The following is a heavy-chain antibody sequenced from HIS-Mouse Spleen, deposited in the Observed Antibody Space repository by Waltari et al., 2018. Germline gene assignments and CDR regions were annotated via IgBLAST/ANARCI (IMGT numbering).Heavy chain of an antibody. Sequence: QLQLQESGPGLVKPSETLSLTCTVSGGSISSSSYYWGWIRQPPGKGLEWIGSIYYSGSTYYNPSLKSRVTISVDTSKNQFSLKLSSVTAADTAVYYCARDSGGELRAYFDLWGRGTLVTVSS. CDR2: IYYSGST. V-gene: IGHV4-39*07. D-gene: IGHD1-26*01. CDR1: GGSISSSSYY. J-gene: IGHJ2*01. CDR3: ARDSGGELRAYFDL.